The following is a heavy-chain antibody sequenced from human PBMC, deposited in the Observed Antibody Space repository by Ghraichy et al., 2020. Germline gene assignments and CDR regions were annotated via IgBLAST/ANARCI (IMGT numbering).Heavy chain of an antibody. D-gene: IGHD1-26*01. V-gene: IGHV3-9*01. CDR3: AKSRLASEPPDDY. CDR1: GFTFDDYA. Sequence: GGYLRLSCAASGFTFDDYAMHWVRQAPGKGLEWVSSISWNSDTIGYADSVKGRFTISRDNAKNSLNLQMNSLRPEDTALYYCAKSRLASEPPDDYWGQGTLVTVSS. J-gene: IGHJ4*02. CDR2: ISWNSDTI.